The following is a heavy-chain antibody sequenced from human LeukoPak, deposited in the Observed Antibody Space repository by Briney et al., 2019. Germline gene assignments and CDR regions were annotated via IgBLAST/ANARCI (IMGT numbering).Heavy chain of an antibody. J-gene: IGHJ5*02. D-gene: IGHD2-2*01. V-gene: IGHV4-59*01. CDR1: GGSISSYY. Sequence: SETLSLTCTVSGGSISSYYWSWIRQPPGRGLEWIGYIYYSGSTNYNPSLKSRVTISVDTSKNQFSLKLNSVTAADTAVYYCARTTEDCSSTSCYQYWFDPWGQGTLVTVSS. CDR3: ARTTEDCSSTSCYQYWFDP. CDR2: IYYSGST.